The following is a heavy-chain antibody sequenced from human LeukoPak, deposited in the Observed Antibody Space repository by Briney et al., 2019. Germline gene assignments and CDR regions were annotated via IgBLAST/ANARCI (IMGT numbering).Heavy chain of an antibody. CDR3: VRRGVLWFGELSYYYFDL. V-gene: IGHV4-59*01. Sequence: SETLSLTCNVSGGSISNYYWSWIRQPPGKGLEWIGYIYYRGSTNYNPSLMSRASISVDTSKNQFSLKLDSLTAADTAVYYCVRRGVLWFGELSYYYFDLWGRGTLVAVSS. CDR1: GGSISNYY. CDR2: IYYRGST. D-gene: IGHD3-10*01. J-gene: IGHJ2*01.